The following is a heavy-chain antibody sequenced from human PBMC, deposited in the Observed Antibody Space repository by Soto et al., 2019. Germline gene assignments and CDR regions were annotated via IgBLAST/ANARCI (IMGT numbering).Heavy chain of an antibody. CDR1: GYTFTSYA. CDR2: INAGNGNT. V-gene: IGHV1-3*01. J-gene: IGHJ4*02. Sequence: ASVKVSCKASGYTFTSYAMHWVRQAPGQRLEWMGWINAGNGNTKYSQKFQGRVAITRDTSASTAYMELSSLRSEDTAVYYCASSLRYFDWLLDYWGQGTLVTVSS. D-gene: IGHD3-9*01. CDR3: ASSLRYFDWLLDY.